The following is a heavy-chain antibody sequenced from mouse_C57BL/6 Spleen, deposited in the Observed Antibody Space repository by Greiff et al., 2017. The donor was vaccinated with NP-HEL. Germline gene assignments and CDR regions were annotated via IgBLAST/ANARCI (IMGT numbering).Heavy chain of an antibody. CDR1: GYTFTSYW. CDR2: IHPSDSDT. D-gene: IGHD1-1*01. J-gene: IGHJ4*01. Sequence: QVQLQQPGAELVKPGASVKVSCKASGYTFTSYWMHWVKQRPGQGLAWIGRIHPSDSDTNYNQKFKGKATLTVDKSSSTAYMQLSILTSEDAAVYYCAIQAGYINHYYAIDYWGQGTSVTVSS. V-gene: IGHV1-74*01. CDR3: AIQAGYINHYYAIDY.